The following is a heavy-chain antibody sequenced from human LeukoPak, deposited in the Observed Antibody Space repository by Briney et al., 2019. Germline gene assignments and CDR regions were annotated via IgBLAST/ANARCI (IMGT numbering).Heavy chain of an antibody. J-gene: IGHJ3*02. CDR1: GGSFSGYY. V-gene: IGHV4-34*01. D-gene: IGHD4-17*01. CDR3: ARENTVTGAFDI. Sequence: SETLSLTCAVYGGSFSGYYWSWIRQPPGKGLEWIGEINHSGSTNYNPSLKSRVTMSVDTSKNQFSLKLSSVTAADTAVYYCARENTVTGAFDIWGQGTMVTVSS. CDR2: INHSGST.